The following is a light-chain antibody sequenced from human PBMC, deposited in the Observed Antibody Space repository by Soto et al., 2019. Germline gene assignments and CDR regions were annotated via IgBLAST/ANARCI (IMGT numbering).Light chain of an antibody. V-gene: IGKV3D-15*01. Sequence: EIVMTQSPATLSVSPGERATLSCRASQSVSSNLAWYQQKPGQAPRLLIYGASTRATGIPARFSGSGSGTEFTLTFSSLQSEDFAVYFCQQYKNWPPLTFGGGTKVEIK. J-gene: IGKJ4*01. CDR2: GAS. CDR3: QQYKNWPPLT. CDR1: QSVSSN.